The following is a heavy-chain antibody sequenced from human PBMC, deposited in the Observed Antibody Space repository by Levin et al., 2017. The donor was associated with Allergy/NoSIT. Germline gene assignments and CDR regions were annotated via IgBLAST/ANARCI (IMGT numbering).Heavy chain of an antibody. Sequence: PGGSLRLSCAASGFTFSDYYMSWIRQAPGKGLEWVSYISSSGSTIYYADSVKGRFTISRDNAKNSLYLQMNSLRAEDTAVYYCAREAPNYDFWSGYSYYYGMDVWGQGTTVTVSS. CDR1: GFTFSDYY. V-gene: IGHV3-11*01. CDR3: AREAPNYDFWSGYSYYYGMDV. CDR2: ISSSGSTI. J-gene: IGHJ6*02. D-gene: IGHD3-3*01.